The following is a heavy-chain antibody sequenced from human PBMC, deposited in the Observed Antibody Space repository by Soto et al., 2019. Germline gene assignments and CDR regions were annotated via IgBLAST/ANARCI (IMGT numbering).Heavy chain of an antibody. V-gene: IGHV3-74*01. D-gene: IGHD3-10*01. CDR2: ISNDGSSI. CDR1: GFTFSSYW. Sequence: GGSLRLSCAASGFTFSSYWMHWVRQAPGKGLVWVSRISNDGSSISYADSVKGRFTISRDNAKNTLYLQMNSLRVEDTAVYYCAKVGYYGSGSLGFDPWGQGTLVTVSS. CDR3: AKVGYYGSGSLGFDP. J-gene: IGHJ5*02.